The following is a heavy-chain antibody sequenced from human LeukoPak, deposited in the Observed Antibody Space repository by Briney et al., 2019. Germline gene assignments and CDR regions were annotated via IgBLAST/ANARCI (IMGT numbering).Heavy chain of an antibody. CDR2: ISGDGGST. V-gene: IGHV3-43*02. D-gene: IGHD1-26*01. J-gene: IGHJ4*02. CDR1: GFTFDDYA. Sequence: GGSLRLSCAASGFTFDDYAMHWVRQAPGKGLEWVSRISGDGGSTYYADSVKGRFTISRDNSKNSLYLQMNSLRTEDTAWYYCAKESGSYDYWGQGTLVTVSS. CDR3: AKESGSYDY.